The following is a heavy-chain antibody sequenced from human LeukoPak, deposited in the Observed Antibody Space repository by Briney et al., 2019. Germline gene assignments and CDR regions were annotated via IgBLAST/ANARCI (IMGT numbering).Heavy chain of an antibody. CDR2: ITQSGNT. CDR3: ARHDEYSSNHVGLDY. Sequence: SETLSLTCAIYGGSFSNFYWNWIRQSPGKGLEWIGEITQSGNTNYNPSLKSRVTISVGTSKNHFSLKLTSVTAADTAVYYCARHDEYSSNHVGLDYWGQGTLVTVSS. V-gene: IGHV4-34*01. D-gene: IGHD6-13*01. J-gene: IGHJ4*02. CDR1: GGSFSNFY.